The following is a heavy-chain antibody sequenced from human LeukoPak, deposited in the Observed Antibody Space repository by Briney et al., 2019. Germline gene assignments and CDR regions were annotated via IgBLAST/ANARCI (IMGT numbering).Heavy chain of an antibody. Sequence: GGSLRLSCAASGFTFSSNWMGWVRQAPGKGLEWVANIKQDGSEKNYVDSVKGRFTISRDNAKSSLYMQMNSLRAEDTAVYYCARELWPGDYWGQGTLVTVSS. J-gene: IGHJ4*02. D-gene: IGHD5-18*01. CDR2: IKQDGSEK. V-gene: IGHV3-7*01. CDR3: ARELWPGDY. CDR1: GFTFSSNW.